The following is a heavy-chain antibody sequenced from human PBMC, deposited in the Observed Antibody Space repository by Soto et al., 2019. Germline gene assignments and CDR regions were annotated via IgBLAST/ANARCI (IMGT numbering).Heavy chain of an antibody. CDR1: GYTFTIYG. CDR2: ISPDNGNT. D-gene: IGHD5-12*01. CDR3: ARALGYSGYAGMDV. J-gene: IGHJ6*02. V-gene: IGHV1-18*01. Sequence: ASVKVSCKASGYTFTIYGINWVRQAPGQGLEWMGWISPDNGNTNYAQKLQGRVTMTTDTSTSTAYMELRSLRSDDAAVYYCARALGYSGYAGMDVWGQGTTVTVSS.